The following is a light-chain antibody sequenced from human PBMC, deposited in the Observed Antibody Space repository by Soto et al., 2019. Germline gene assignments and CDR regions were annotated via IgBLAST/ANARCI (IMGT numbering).Light chain of an antibody. V-gene: IGKV3-20*01. CDR2: AAS. J-gene: IGKJ1*01. Sequence: EIVLTQSPGTLSLSPGERATLSCRASQSVSSSYLAWYQQKPGQAPRLLIYAASSRATGIPDRFSGSGSGTDFTLTISRLEPEDFAVYYCQQYVSSPLTFGQGTKVEIK. CDR1: QSVSSSY. CDR3: QQYVSSPLT.